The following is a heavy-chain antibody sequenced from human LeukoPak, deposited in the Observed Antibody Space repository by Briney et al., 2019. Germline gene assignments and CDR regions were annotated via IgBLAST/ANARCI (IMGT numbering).Heavy chain of an antibody. CDR2: IYYSGST. CDR3: ARDMGIYDYVWGSYRPTKNWFDP. D-gene: IGHD3-16*02. Sequence: SETLSLTCAVYGGSFSSYYWGWIRQPPGKGLEWIGSIYYSGSTYYNPSLKSRVTISADTSKNQFSLKLSSVTAADTAVYYCARDMGIYDYVWGSYRPTKNWFDPWGQGTLVTVSS. CDR1: GGSFSSYY. V-gene: IGHV4-39*07. J-gene: IGHJ5*02.